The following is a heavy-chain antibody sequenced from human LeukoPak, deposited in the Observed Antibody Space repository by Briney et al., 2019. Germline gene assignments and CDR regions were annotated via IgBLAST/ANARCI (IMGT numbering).Heavy chain of an antibody. CDR1: GCSISSYY. D-gene: IGHD6-13*01. V-gene: IGHV4-59*01. CDR3: ARGKVGQQLVAYPDY. Sequence: PSETLSLTCTVSGCSISSYYWSWLRQPPGKGLEWLGYIYYSGSTNYNPSLKSRVTISVATSKNQFSLKLSSVTAADTAVYYCARGKVGQQLVAYPDYWGQGTLVTVSS. CDR2: IYYSGST. J-gene: IGHJ4*02.